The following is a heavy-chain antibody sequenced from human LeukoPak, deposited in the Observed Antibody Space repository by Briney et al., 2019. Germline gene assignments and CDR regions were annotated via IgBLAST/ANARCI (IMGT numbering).Heavy chain of an antibody. CDR1: GGSISSGDYY. Sequence: SETLSLTCTVSGGSISSGDYYWSWIRQPPGKGLEWIGYIYYSGSTYYKPSLKSRVTISVDTSKNQFSLKLSAVTAADTAVYYCAREELLWFGELGVGWFDPWGQGTLVTVSS. V-gene: IGHV4-30-4*01. J-gene: IGHJ5*02. D-gene: IGHD3-10*01. CDR2: IYYSGST. CDR3: AREELLWFGELGVGWFDP.